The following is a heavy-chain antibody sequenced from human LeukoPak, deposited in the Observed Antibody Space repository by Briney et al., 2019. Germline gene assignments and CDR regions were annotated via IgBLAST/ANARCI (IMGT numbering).Heavy chain of an antibody. J-gene: IGHJ4*02. Sequence: GGSLRLSCAASKFTFSTFAMHWVRQAPGKGLEWVALTSNDGSSKYYTDSVKGRFTISRDNSKNTLYLQMNSLRAQDTVVYYCAREGGDLRWKNRFDFWGQGTLVTVSS. V-gene: IGHV3-30-3*01. CDR3: AREGGDLRWKNRFDF. D-gene: IGHD4-23*01. CDR1: KFTFSTFA. CDR2: TSNDGSSK.